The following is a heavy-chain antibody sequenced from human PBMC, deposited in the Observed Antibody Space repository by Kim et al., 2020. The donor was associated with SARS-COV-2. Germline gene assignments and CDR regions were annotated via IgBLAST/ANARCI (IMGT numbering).Heavy chain of an antibody. V-gene: IGHV5-51*01. CDR1: GYSFTGYW. Sequence: GESLKISCKGSGYSFTGYWIGWVRQMPGKGLEWVGVIYPGDSDTRYSPSFQGQVTISADKSISTAYLQWSSLKASDTAMYYCARDVVGYGDYWRTRYYYGRDVWGQGNTVTVSS. CDR2: IYPGDSDT. CDR3: ARDVVGYGDYWRTRYYYGRDV. J-gene: IGHJ6*02. D-gene: IGHD4-17*01.